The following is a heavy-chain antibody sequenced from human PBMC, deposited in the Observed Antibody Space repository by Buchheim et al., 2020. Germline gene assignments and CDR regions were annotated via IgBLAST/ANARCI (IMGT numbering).Heavy chain of an antibody. Sequence: QVQLQQWGAGLLKPSETLSLTCAVYGGSFSGYYWSWIRQPPGKGLEWIGEINHSGSTHYNPSLKSRVTISVDTSKNQFSLKLSSVTAADTAVYYCARGLREGDFWSGYYSYYYYMDVWGKGTT. CDR2: INHSGST. J-gene: IGHJ6*03. CDR3: ARGLREGDFWSGYYSYYYYMDV. CDR1: GGSFSGYY. D-gene: IGHD3-3*01. V-gene: IGHV4-34*01.